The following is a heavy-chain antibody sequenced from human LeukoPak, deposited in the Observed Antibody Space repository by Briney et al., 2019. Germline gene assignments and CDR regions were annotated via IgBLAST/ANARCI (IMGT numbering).Heavy chain of an antibody. Sequence: GGSLRLSCAASGFTVSSNYMSWVRQAPGKGLEWVLLIYSRGSTYSASSVKGTFTISRDNSKNTLYLQMNSLRAEDTAVYYCASIDKGYYFCIAVWGQGTTVTVSS. V-gene: IGHV3-66*01. CDR1: GFTVSSNY. J-gene: IGHJ6*02. CDR2: IYSRGST. CDR3: ASIDKGYYFCIAV.